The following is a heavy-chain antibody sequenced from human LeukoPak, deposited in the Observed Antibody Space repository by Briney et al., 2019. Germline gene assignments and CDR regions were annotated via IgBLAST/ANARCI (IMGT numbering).Heavy chain of an antibody. D-gene: IGHD2-21*02. J-gene: IGHJ1*01. V-gene: IGHV3-53*01. CDR2: IYSGGST. CDR3: ARSKVVTAILGFQH. CDR1: GFTVSSNY. Sequence: PGGSLRLSCAASGFTVSSNYMSWVRQAPGKGLEWVSVIYSGGSTYYADSVKGRFTISRDNAKNSLYLQMNSLRAEDTAVYYCARSKVVTAILGFQHWGQGTLVTVSS.